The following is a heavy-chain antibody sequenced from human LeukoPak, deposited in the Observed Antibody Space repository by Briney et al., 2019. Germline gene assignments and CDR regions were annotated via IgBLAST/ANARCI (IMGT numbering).Heavy chain of an antibody. D-gene: IGHD6-13*01. J-gene: IGHJ4*02. Sequence: ASVKVSCKASGYTFTNYYMHWVRQAPGQGLEWVGIINPSGGSTSYAQKFQGRLTMTRDTSTSTVYMDLSSLRSEDTAVYYCAGFIAVAGTEFDYWGQGTLVTVSS. V-gene: IGHV1-46*01. CDR2: INPSGGST. CDR3: AGFIAVAGTEFDY. CDR1: GYTFTNYY.